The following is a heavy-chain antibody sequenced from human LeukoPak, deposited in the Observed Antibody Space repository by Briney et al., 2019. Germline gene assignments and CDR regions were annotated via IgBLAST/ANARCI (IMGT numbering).Heavy chain of an antibody. CDR3: ARRGHLGTYLDAFDI. Sequence: PSETLSLTCTVSGGSISSYYWSWIRQPPGKGLEWIGYIYYSGSTNYNPSLKSRVTISVDTSKNQFSLKLSSVTAADTAVYYCARRGHLGTYLDAFDIWGQGTMVIVSS. CDR1: GGSISSYY. V-gene: IGHV4-59*01. CDR2: IYYSGST. D-gene: IGHD3-10*01. J-gene: IGHJ3*02.